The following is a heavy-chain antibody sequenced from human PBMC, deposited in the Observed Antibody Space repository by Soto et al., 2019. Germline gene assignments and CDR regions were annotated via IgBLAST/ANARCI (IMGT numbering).Heavy chain of an antibody. Sequence: PILSCAASRFTFSSYAMSWVPQDPGKGLEWVSAISGSGGSTYYADSVKGRFTISRDNSKNTLYLQMNSLRAEDTAVYYCAKDILLWFGELFPYFDYWGQGTLVTVSS. CDR2: ISGSGGST. V-gene: IGHV3-23*01. D-gene: IGHD3-10*01. CDR3: AKDILLWFGELFPYFDY. J-gene: IGHJ4*02. CDR1: RFTFSSYA.